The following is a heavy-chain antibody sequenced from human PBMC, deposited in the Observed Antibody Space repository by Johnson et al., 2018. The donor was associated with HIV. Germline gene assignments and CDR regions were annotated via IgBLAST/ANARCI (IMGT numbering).Heavy chain of an antibody. Sequence: QVQLVESGGGVVQPGGSLRLSCAASGFTFSNYPMHWVRQAPGKWLEWVAAISFDGSNKYYTDPVKGRFTISRDNSKNTLYLQMNSLRAEDTAVYYCARGGVIHDAFDIWGQGTMVTVSS. CDR1: GFTFSNYP. J-gene: IGHJ3*02. CDR2: ISFDGSNK. D-gene: IGHD3-3*01. CDR3: ARGGVIHDAFDI. V-gene: IGHV3-30*04.